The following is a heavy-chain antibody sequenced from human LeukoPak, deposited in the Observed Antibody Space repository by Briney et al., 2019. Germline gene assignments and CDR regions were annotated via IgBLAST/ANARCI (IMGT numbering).Heavy chain of an antibody. V-gene: IGHV1-46*01. Sequence: ASVKVSCKASGYTFTSCYMHWVRQAPGQGLEWMGRINPSGGSTSYAQKFQGRVTMTRDTSTSTVYMELSSLRSEDTAVYYCARDRTPYSGSYRNNAFDIWGQGTMVTVSS. CDR2: INPSGGST. D-gene: IGHD1-26*01. CDR3: ARDRTPYSGSYRNNAFDI. J-gene: IGHJ3*02. CDR1: GYTFTSCY.